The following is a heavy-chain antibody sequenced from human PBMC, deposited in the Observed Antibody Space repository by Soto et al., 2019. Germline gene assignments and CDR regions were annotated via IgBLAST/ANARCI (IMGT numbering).Heavy chain of an antibody. CDR3: ARDGRATGTTRSYYYGMDV. J-gene: IGHJ6*02. CDR1: GGSISSYY. CDR2: IYYSGST. D-gene: IGHD1-1*01. Sequence: TLSLTCTVSGGSISSYYWSWIRQPPGKGLEWIGYIYYSGSTNYNPSLKSRVTISVDTSKNQFSLKLSSVTAADTAVYYCARDGRATGTTRSYYYGMDVWGQGTTVTVSS. V-gene: IGHV4-59*01.